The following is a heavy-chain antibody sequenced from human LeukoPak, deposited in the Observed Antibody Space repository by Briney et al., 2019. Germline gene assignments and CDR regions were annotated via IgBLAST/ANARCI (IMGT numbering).Heavy chain of an antibody. J-gene: IGHJ4*02. CDR3: AREDSSGWYYFDN. V-gene: IGHV3-74*01. Sequence: PGGSLTLSCSASGFRFSSYWMRWVRQAPGKGLVWVSRINSDGSSTSYADSVKGRFTISRDNAKNTLYLQMHSLRAEDTAVYYCAREDSSGWYYFDNWGQRTLVTVSS. D-gene: IGHD6-19*01. CDR1: GFRFSSYW. CDR2: INSDGSST.